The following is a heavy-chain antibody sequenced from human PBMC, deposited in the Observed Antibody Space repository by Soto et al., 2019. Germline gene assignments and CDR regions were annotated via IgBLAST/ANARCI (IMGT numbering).Heavy chain of an antibody. CDR2: ISYDGSNK. CDR3: ASLAITFGGVIASGDY. D-gene: IGHD3-16*02. CDR1: GFTFSSYG. J-gene: IGHJ4*02. V-gene: IGHV3-30*03. Sequence: QVQLVESGGGVVQPGRSLRLSCAASGFTFSSYGMHWVRQDPGKGLEWVAVISYDGSNKYYADSVKGRFTISRDNSKTTLYLQMNSLRAADTAVYYCASLAITFGGVIASGDYWGQGTLVTFSS.